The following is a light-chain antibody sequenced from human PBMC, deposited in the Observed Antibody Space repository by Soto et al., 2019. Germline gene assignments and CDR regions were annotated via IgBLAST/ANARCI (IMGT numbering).Light chain of an antibody. Sequence: EIVVTQSPTTLTLSPGERATLSCRASQSVGTYVSWFQQKPGHPPRLLISGASARATGIPARFSGSGSGTEFTLTISRLEPEDFAVFFCQQYGISEIIFGQVTRLAI. CDR1: QSVGTY. CDR3: QQYGISEII. V-gene: IGKV3-15*01. J-gene: IGKJ5*01. CDR2: GAS.